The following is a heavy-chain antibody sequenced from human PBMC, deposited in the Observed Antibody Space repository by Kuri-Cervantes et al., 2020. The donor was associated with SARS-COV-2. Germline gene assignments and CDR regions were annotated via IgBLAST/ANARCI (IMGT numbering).Heavy chain of an antibody. CDR3: AKGSVWRGYSPHGFDY. J-gene: IGHJ4*02. CDR2: ISGSGGST. Sequence: GGSLRLSCAASGFTFSSYAMSWVRQAPGKGLEWVSAISGSGGSTYYADSVKGRFTISRDNSKNTLYLQMNSLRAEDTAVYYCAKGSVWRGYSPHGFDYWGQGTLVTVSS. V-gene: IGHV3-23*01. D-gene: IGHD3-3*01. CDR1: GFTFSSYA.